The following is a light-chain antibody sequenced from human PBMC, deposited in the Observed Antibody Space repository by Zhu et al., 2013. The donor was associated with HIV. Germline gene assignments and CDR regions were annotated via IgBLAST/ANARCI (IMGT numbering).Light chain of an antibody. Sequence: EIVLTQSPGTLSLSPGERATLSCRASQSVRSGYLAWYQQKPGQAPRVLIYGASGRATGVPDRFSGSGSGTDFTLTISRLEPEDFAVYFCQQYGNSPWTFGQGTTVEV. CDR1: QSVRSGY. CDR3: QQYGNSPWT. V-gene: IGKV3-20*01. J-gene: IGKJ1*01. CDR2: GAS.